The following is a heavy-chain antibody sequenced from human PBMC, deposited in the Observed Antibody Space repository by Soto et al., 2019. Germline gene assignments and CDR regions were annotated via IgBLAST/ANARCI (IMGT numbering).Heavy chain of an antibody. CDR3: ARDLPYGGSIVATYGMDV. CDR1: GDSVSSNSAS. D-gene: IGHD6-6*01. V-gene: IGHV6-1*01. CDR2: TYYRSKWYN. J-gene: IGHJ6*02. Sequence: SQTLSLTCAISGDSVSSNSASWNWIRQSPSRGLEWLGRTYYRSKWYNDYAVSVKSRITINPDTSKNQFSLQPNSVTPEDTAVYYCARDLPYGGSIVATYGMDVWGQGTTVTVYS.